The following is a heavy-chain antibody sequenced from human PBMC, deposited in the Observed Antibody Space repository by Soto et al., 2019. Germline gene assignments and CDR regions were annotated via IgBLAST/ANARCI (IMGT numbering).Heavy chain of an antibody. D-gene: IGHD2-2*01. J-gene: IGHJ5*02. V-gene: IGHV1-18*01. CDR1: GYTFSNYG. Sequence: WASVKVSCKTSGYTFSNYGITWVRQAPGQPLEWLGWISLYSDGTNYAQKFQGRVSMTTDTSTTTAYMELRSLRSDDTAVYYCVRVVPGAEAWFGPWGQGTLVTVSS. CDR2: ISLYSDGT. CDR3: VRVVPGAEAWFGP.